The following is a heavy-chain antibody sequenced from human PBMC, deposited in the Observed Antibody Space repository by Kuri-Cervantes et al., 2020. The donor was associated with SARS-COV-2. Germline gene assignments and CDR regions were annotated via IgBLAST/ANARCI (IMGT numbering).Heavy chain of an antibody. CDR1: GGSFSNNA. J-gene: IGHJ4*02. CDR3: ARAPGDSTGYYFFY. CDR2: ITPIFGTA. D-gene: IGHD3-22*01. V-gene: IGHV1-69*06. Sequence: SVKVSCKASGGSFSNNAINWVRQAPGQGLEWIGGITPIFGTANYAQNLQGRVRITADTSTSTSYMDSSGLRSDDTAIYYCARAPGDSTGYYFFYWGQGTLVTVSS.